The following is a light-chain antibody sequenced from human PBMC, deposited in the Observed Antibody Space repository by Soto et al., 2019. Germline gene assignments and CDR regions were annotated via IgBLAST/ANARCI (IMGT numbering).Light chain of an antibody. CDR1: QSVSSGY. J-gene: IGKJ5*01. CDR3: QQYNNWPIT. V-gene: IGKV3-15*01. CDR2: DAS. Sequence: ETVLTQSPGTLSLSPGERATLSFRASQSVSSGYLAWYQQKPGQAPRLLIYDASTRALDTPARFAGSGSGTEFTLTISSLQSEDFAVYFCQQYNNWPITFGQGTRLEIK.